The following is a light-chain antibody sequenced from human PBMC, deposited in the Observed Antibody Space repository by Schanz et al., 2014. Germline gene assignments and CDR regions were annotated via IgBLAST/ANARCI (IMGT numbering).Light chain of an antibody. J-gene: IGKJ3*01. CDR3: QQYNNWPLT. CDR2: DAS. CDR1: QSVSTN. V-gene: IGKV3-15*01. Sequence: EIVMTQSPGTLSVSPGERVTLSCRASQSVSTNLAWYQKKPGQAPRLLIYDASTRATGIPARFSGSGSGTEFTLTISSLQSEDFAVYYCQQYNNWPLTFGPGTKVDFE.